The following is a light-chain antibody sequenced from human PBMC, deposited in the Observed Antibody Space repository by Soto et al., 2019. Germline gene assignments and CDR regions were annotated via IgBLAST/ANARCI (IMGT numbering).Light chain of an antibody. CDR2: AAS. Sequence: DVQLTQSPSSVSASVGDRVTITCRASHDINNWLAWYQQKPGKAPKLLIYAASTLQGGVPSRFSGSGSGTEFTLTVSSLLPEDFATYYCQQANSFPYTFGQGTKLEIK. J-gene: IGKJ2*01. V-gene: IGKV1D-12*01. CDR1: HDINNW. CDR3: QQANSFPYT.